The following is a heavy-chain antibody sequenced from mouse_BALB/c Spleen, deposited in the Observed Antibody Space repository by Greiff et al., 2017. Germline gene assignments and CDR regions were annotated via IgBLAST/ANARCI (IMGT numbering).Heavy chain of an antibody. V-gene: IGHV5-6*01. D-gene: IGHD2-4*01. CDR1: GFTFSSYG. J-gene: IGHJ4*01. Sequence: VQLKESGGDLVKPGGSLKLSCAASGFTFSSYGMSWVRQTPDKRLEWVATISSGGSYSYYPDSVKGRFTISRDNAKNTLYLQMSSLKSEDTAMYYCARHETMITTGAMDYWGQGTSVTVSS. CDR3: ARHETMITTGAMDY. CDR2: ISSGGSYS.